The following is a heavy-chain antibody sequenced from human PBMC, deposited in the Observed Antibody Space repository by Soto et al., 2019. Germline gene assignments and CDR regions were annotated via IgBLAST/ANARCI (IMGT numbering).Heavy chain of an antibody. CDR1: GXNFGNFG. V-gene: IGHV3-33*01. CDR2: ISNDENNK. CDR3: ASALGGVLDY. D-gene: IGHD2-15*01. Sequence: GSLRLSCVASGXNFGNFGMHWVRQAPGKGLEWLTVISNDENNKQDYVRGRFAIARDNSKNTLNMNLTSLRAEVTAIYYCASALGGVLDYWGQGTLGTVSS. J-gene: IGHJ4*02.